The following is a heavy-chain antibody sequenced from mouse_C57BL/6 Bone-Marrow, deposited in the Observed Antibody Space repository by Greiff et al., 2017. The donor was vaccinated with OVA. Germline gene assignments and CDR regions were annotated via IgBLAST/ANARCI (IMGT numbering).Heavy chain of an antibody. V-gene: IGHV1-15*01. CDR2: IDPETGGT. Sequence: QVHVKQSGAELVRPGASVTLSCKASGYTFTDYEMHWVKQTPVHGLEWIGAIDPETGGTAYNQKFKGKAILTADKSSSTAYMELRSLTSEDSAVYYCTRDYDGSSPYWYCDVWGTGTTVTVSS. J-gene: IGHJ1*03. CDR1: GYTFTDYE. D-gene: IGHD1-1*01. CDR3: TRDYDGSSPYWYCDV.